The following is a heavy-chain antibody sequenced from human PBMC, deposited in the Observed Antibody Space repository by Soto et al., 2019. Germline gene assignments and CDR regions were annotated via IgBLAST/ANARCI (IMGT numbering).Heavy chain of an antibody. CDR1: GGSISSYY. CDR3: AKEVRYILTGSDYYGLDV. J-gene: IGHJ6*02. V-gene: IGHV4-59*01. D-gene: IGHD3-9*01. Sequence: PSETLSLTCTVSGGSISSYYWSWIRQPPGKGLEWIGYIYYSGSTNYNPSLKSRVTISVDTSKNQFSLKLSSVTAEDTAVYYCAKEVRYILTGSDYYGLDVWGQGTTVTVSS. CDR2: IYYSGST.